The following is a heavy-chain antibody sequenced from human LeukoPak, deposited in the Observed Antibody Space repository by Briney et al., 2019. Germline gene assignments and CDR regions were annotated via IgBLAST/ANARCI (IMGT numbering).Heavy chain of an antibody. CDR1: SGSISSEF. D-gene: IGHD3-22*01. CDR2: ISYSVIT. J-gene: IGHJ4*02. Sequence: TASETLSLTCTVSSGSISSEFWRWIRQPPAKGLEWIGYISYSVITSYNLSLKGRVTMSVDTSNNQYSLKLNSVSAADTAVYYCARYYFDSRDYYYYLDYWGQGTLVTVSS. CDR3: ARYYFDSRDYYYYLDY. V-gene: IGHV4-59*01.